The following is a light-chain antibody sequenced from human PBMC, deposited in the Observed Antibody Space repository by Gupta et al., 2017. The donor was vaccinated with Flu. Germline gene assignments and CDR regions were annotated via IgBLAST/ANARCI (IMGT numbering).Light chain of an antibody. Sequence: GQTARITCSGDALPNQYVYWFQQRPGQAPTLLIYKDSERHSGIPERISGSSSGTTVTLTISGVQAEDEADYYCQSADSSSTYYVFGTGTKVTVL. J-gene: IGLJ1*01. V-gene: IGLV3-25*03. CDR3: QSADSSSTYYV. CDR1: ALPNQY. CDR2: KDS.